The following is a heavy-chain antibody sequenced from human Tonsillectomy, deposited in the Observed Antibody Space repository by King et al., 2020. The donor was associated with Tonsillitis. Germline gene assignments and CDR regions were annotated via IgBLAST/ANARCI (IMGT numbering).Heavy chain of an antibody. Sequence: VQLVESGAEVKKPGASVKVSCKTSGYTFTSYDINWVRQATGQGLEWMGWMNPSSANTGYAQKFQGRVTMTRDTSISTAYMELSSLRSEDTAVYYCARGRYYDSSGYHVWFDPWGQGTLVTVSS. J-gene: IGHJ5*02. V-gene: IGHV1-8*01. CDR3: ARGRYYDSSGYHVWFDP. CDR1: GYTFTSYD. CDR2: MNPSSANT. D-gene: IGHD3-22*01.